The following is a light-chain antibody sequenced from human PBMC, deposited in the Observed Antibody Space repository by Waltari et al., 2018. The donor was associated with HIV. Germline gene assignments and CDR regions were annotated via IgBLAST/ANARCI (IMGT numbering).Light chain of an antibody. CDR1: SSDVGRYNL. CDR3: CSYAGSSTFYV. CDR2: EVS. V-gene: IGLV2-23*02. Sequence: QSALTQPASVSGSPGQSITISCTGTSSDVGRYNLVSCYQQHPGKAPKLMIYEVSKRPSGVSNRFSGSKSGNTASLTISGLQAEDEADYYCCSYAGSSTFYVFGTGTKVTVL. J-gene: IGLJ1*01.